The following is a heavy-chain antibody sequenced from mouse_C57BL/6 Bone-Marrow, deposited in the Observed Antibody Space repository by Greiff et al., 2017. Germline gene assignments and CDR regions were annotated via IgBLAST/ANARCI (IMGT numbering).Heavy chain of an antibody. CDR2: INPSTGGT. D-gene: IGHD1-1*02. CDR3: ARSIRRWWAY. Sequence: EVQLQQSGPELVKPGASVKISCTASGYSFTGYYMNWVKQSPEKSLEWIGAINPSTGGTTYTQKFKAKATLTVDKSSSTPYMQLKSLTSEDSAVXYCARSIRRWWAYWGQGTLVTVSA. J-gene: IGHJ3*01. CDR1: GYSFTGYY. V-gene: IGHV1-42*01.